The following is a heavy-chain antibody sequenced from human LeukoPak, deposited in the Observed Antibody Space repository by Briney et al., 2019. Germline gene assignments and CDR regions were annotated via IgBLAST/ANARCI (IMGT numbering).Heavy chain of an antibody. V-gene: IGHV5-51*01. CDR1: GYSFTSYW. CDR2: IYSCDSDT. D-gene: IGHD5-12*01. J-gene: IGHJ4*02. CDR3: ARLRSGYDLRFDY. Sequence: GESLKISCKGSGYSFTSYWNGWVRQMPGKGLEWMGIIYSCDSDTSYSPSFQGQVTISADKSISAAYLQWSGLKASDTAMYYCARLRSGYDLRFDYWGQGTLVSVSS.